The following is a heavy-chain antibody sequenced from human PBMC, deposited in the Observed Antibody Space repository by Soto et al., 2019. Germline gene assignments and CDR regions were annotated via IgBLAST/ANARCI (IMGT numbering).Heavy chain of an antibody. J-gene: IGHJ5*02. CDR1: GFTFSGSA. CDR2: IRSKANSYAT. Sequence: PGGSLRLSCAASGFTFSGSAMHWVRQASGKGLEWVGRIRSKANSYATAYAASVKGRFTISRDDSKNTAYLQMNSLKTEDTAVYYCTRPSPRGSSWSPNWFEPWGQGTLVTVSS. CDR3: TRPSPRGSSWSPNWFEP. D-gene: IGHD6-13*01. V-gene: IGHV3-73*01.